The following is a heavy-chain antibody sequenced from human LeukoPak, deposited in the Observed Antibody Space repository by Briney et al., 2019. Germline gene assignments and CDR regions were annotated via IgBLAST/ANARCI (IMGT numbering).Heavy chain of an antibody. Sequence: GGSLRLSCAASGFTFSSYGMHWVRQAPGKGLEWVSSISSSSSYIYYADSVKGRFTISRDNAKNSLYPQMNSLRAEDTAVFYCARDHVGWGANWFDPWGQGTLVTVSS. D-gene: IGHD1-26*01. CDR1: GFTFSSYG. CDR2: ISSSSSYI. CDR3: ARDHVGWGANWFDP. V-gene: IGHV3-21*01. J-gene: IGHJ5*02.